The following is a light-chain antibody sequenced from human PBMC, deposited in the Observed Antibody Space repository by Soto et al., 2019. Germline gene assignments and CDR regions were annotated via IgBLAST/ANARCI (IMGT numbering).Light chain of an antibody. CDR3: QQSNSFPLT. CDR2: EAS. Sequence: DIQMTQSPSSVSASVGDRVTITCRASQGISSWLGWYQQKPGKAPKLLIYEASSLQSGVPSRCSGSGSGTDFTLTISSLQPEDFATYYCQQSNSFPLTFGGGTKLEIK. J-gene: IGKJ4*01. V-gene: IGKV1-12*01. CDR1: QGISSW.